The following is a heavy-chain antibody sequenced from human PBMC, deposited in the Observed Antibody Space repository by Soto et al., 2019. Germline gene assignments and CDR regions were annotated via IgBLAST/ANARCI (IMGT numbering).Heavy chain of an antibody. J-gene: IGHJ4*02. V-gene: IGHV1-18*01. CDR1: GYTFTSYG. CDR3: ARDDGVWYDEKGFDY. CDR2: ISAYNGNT. D-gene: IGHD6-13*01. Sequence: QVQLVQSGDEVKKPGASVKVSCKASGYTFTSYGISWVRQAPGQGLEWMGWISAYNGNTNYAQKLQGRVTMTTDTPTSTAYMELRSLRSDDTAVYYCARDDGVWYDEKGFDYWGQGTLVTVSS.